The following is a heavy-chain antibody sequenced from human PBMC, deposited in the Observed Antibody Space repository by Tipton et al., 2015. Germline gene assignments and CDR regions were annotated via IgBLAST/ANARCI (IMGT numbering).Heavy chain of an antibody. J-gene: IGHJ4*02. Sequence: SLRLSCVASGFTFSDYSMNWVRQAPGKGPEWVSYISGSSSTIHYADSVKGRFTISRDNAKQSLYLQMNSLRVEDTAVYFCARRPHYSDSSVYYSFYFDYWGQGTLVTVSS. V-gene: IGHV3-48*01. CDR3: ARRPHYSDSSVYYSFYFDY. CDR2: ISGSSSTI. D-gene: IGHD3-22*01. CDR1: GFTFSDYS.